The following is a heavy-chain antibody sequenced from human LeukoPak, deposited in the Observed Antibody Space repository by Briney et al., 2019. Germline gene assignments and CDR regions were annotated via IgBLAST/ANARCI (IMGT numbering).Heavy chain of an antibody. D-gene: IGHD2-2*01. J-gene: IGHJ4*02. V-gene: IGHV3-23*01. CDR3: AREDPYIVALPADGRYFDC. CDR2: ISGSGDNT. CDR1: GVTFSNYA. Sequence: PGGSLRLSCEASGVTFSNYAMSWVRQAPGKGLEWVSVISGSGDNTYYADSVKGRFTISRDNSKNTLYLQMNSLRAEDTAVYYCAREDPYIVALPADGRYFDCWGQGTLVAVSS.